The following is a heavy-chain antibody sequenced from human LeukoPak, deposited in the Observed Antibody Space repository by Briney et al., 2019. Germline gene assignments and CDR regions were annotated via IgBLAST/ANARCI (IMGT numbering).Heavy chain of an antibody. CDR1: GFTFSSYS. Sequence: RGSLRLSCAASGFTFSSYSMNWVRQAPGKGLEWVSSISSSSSYIYYADSVKGRFTISRDNAKNSLYLQMNSLRAEDTAVYYCARDSKGYYGRSFDYWGQGTLVTVSS. D-gene: IGHD1-26*01. CDR3: ARDSKGYYGRSFDY. J-gene: IGHJ4*02. CDR2: ISSSSSYI. V-gene: IGHV3-21*01.